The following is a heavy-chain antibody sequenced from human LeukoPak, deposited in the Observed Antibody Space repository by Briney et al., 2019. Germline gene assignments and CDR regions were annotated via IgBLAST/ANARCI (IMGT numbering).Heavy chain of an antibody. Sequence: SETLSLTCAVYGGSFSGYYWSWIRHPPGKGLEWIGEINHSGSTNYNPSLKSRVTISVDTSKNQFSLKLSSVTAADTAVYYCASTGGRYFDWPRSTQTRHFDYWGQGTLVTVSS. CDR1: GGSFSGYY. V-gene: IGHV4-34*01. D-gene: IGHD3-9*01. J-gene: IGHJ4*02. CDR2: INHSGST. CDR3: ASTGGRYFDWPRSTQTRHFDY.